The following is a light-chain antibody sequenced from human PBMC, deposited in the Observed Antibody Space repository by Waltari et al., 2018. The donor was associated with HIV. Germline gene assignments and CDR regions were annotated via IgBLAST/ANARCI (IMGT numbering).Light chain of an antibody. CDR2: GNT. J-gene: IGLJ2*01. Sequence: QSVLTQPPSVSGAPGQRVTISCTGSSTNLGAGYDVHCYQNLPGTAPKPLIHGNTNRPSGVPDRFSGSKSGTSASLAITGLQAEDEAEYYCQSYDSRLSGPVVFGGGTKLTVL. V-gene: IGLV1-40*01. CDR3: QSYDSRLSGPVV. CDR1: STNLGAGYD.